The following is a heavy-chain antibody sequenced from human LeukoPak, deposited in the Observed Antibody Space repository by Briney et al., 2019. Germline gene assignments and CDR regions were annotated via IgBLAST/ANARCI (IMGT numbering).Heavy chain of an antibody. J-gene: IGHJ4*02. V-gene: IGHV1-69*06. Sequence: SVKVSCKASGGTFSSYGISWVRQAPGQGLEWMGGIIPIFGTANYAQKFQGRVTITADKSTSTAYMELSSLRSEDTAVYYCASGLEMATTDYWGQGTLVTVSS. CDR2: IIPIFGTA. D-gene: IGHD5-24*01. CDR3: ASGLEMATTDY. CDR1: GGTFSSYG.